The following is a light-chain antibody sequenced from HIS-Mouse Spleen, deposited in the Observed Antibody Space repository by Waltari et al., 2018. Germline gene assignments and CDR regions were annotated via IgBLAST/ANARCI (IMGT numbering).Light chain of an antibody. CDR2: DVS. J-gene: IGLJ1*01. Sequence: QSALTQPRSVSGSPGPSVTISCTGTSRAVGGHHYVSWSQQHPGKAPKLTIYDVSKRPSGVPDRFSGSKSGNTASLTISGLQAEDEADYYCCSYAGSYTYVFGTGTKVTVL. V-gene: IGLV2-11*01. CDR1: SRAVGGHHY. CDR3: CSYAGSYTYV.